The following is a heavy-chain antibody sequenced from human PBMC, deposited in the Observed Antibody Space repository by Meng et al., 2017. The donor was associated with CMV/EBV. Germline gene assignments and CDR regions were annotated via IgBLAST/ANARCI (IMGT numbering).Heavy chain of an antibody. CDR1: GFTFSSYG. CDR3: AKKHEYGSGSYLGLDY. J-gene: IGHJ4*02. CDR2: IWYDGSNK. Sequence: GESLKISCAASGFTFSSYGMHWVRQAPGKGLEWVAVIWYDGSNKYYADSVKGRFTISRDNSKNTLYLQMNSLRAEDTAVYYCAKKHEYGSGSYLGLDYWGQGTLVTVSS. D-gene: IGHD3-10*01. V-gene: IGHV3-33*06.